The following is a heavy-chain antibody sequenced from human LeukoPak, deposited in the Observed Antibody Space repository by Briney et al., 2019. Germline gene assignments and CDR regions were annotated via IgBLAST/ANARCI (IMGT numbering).Heavy chain of an antibody. J-gene: IGHJ5*02. CDR1: GGSISSGGYS. Sequence: PSQTLSLTCAVSGGSISSGGYSWSWIRQPPGKGLVWIGYIYYSGSTYYNPSLKSRVTISVDTSKSQFSLKLSSVTAADTAVYYCARASSGYDYRFDPWGQGTPVTVSS. CDR3: ARASSGYDYRFDP. D-gene: IGHD5-12*01. CDR2: IYYSGST. V-gene: IGHV4-30-4*07.